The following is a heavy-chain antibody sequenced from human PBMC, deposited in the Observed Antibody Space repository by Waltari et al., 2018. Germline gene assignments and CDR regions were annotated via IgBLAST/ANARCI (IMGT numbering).Heavy chain of an antibody. D-gene: IGHD6-13*01. CDR1: GFTVSSNY. J-gene: IGHJ4*02. Sequence: EVQLVESGGGLIQPGGSLRLSCAASGFTVSSNYMSGVRPAPGKGLEWVSVIYSGGSTYYADSVKGRFTISRDNSKNTLYLQMNSLRAEDTAVYYCAREWYSSSWGYYFDYWGQGTLVTVSS. V-gene: IGHV3-53*01. CDR3: AREWYSSSWGYYFDY. CDR2: IYSGGST.